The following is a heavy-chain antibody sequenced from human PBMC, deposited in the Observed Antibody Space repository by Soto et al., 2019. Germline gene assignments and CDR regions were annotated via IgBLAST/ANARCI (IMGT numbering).Heavy chain of an antibody. D-gene: IGHD6-19*01. Sequence: SETLSLTCAVSGGSISSGGYSWSWIRQPPGKGLEWIGYIYHSGSTYYNPSLKSRVTISVDRSKNQFSLKLSSVTAADTAVYYCARVRQQWLVGFFDYWGQGTLVTFSS. J-gene: IGHJ4*02. CDR3: ARVRQQWLVGFFDY. CDR2: IYHSGST. CDR1: GGSISSGGYS. V-gene: IGHV4-30-2*01.